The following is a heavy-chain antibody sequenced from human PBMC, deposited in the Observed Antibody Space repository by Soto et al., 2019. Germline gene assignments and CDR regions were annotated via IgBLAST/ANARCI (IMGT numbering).Heavy chain of an antibody. Sequence: GASVKVSCKASGYTFTSYGITWVRQAPGQGLEWMGWISAYSGNTNYAQKLQGRVTMTTDTSTSTVYMELRSLRSDYTAVYYCARVRFTIFGVVDNWFDPSGQGTLVTVSS. CDR2: ISAYSGNT. CDR3: ARVRFTIFGVVDNWFDP. J-gene: IGHJ5*02. D-gene: IGHD3-3*01. V-gene: IGHV1-18*01. CDR1: GYTFTSYG.